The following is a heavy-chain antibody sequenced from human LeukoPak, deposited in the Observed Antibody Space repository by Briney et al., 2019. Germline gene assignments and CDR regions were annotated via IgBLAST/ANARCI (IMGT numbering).Heavy chain of an antibody. CDR3: ARHGSTNLDY. D-gene: IGHD2-2*01. V-gene: IGHV5-10-1*01. CDR1: GYSFTSYW. CDR2: IDPSDSYT. Sequence: GESLKISCKGSGYSFTSYWISWVRQMPGKGLEWMGRIDPSDSYTNYSPSFQGDVTISADKSISTAYLQWSSLKASDTAMYYCARHGSTNLDYWGQGTLVTVSS. J-gene: IGHJ4*02.